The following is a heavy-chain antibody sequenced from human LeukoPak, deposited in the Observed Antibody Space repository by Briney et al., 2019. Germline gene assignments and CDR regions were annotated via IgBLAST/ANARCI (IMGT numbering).Heavy chain of an antibody. Sequence: GGSLRLSCAASGFTFSEHWMTWVRQAPGKGLEWVAVIWYDGSNKCYADSVKGRFTISRDNSKNTLYLQMNSLRAEDTAVYYCEVDRHWGQGTLVTVSS. CDR3: EVDRH. V-gene: IGHV3-33*07. CDR2: IWYDGSNK. CDR1: GFTFSEHW. D-gene: IGHD1-14*01. J-gene: IGHJ4*02.